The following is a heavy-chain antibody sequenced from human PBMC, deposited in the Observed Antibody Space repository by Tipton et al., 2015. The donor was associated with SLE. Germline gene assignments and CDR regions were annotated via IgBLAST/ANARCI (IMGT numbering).Heavy chain of an antibody. D-gene: IGHD5-24*01. Sequence: SLRLSCAASGFTFTNTWMNWVRQAPGKGLEWVGRIKSKAEGGTTDYAAPVKGRFTISRDDSKTTLFLQMNSLRPEDTATYYCAKSFNFDYWGQGTLVTVSS. V-gene: IGHV3-15*01. CDR1: GFTFTNTW. J-gene: IGHJ4*02. CDR2: IKSKAEGGTT. CDR3: AKSFNFDY.